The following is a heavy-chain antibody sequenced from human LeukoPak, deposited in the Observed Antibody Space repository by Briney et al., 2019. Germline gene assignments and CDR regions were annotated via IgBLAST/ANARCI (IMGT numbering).Heavy chain of an antibody. J-gene: IGHJ4*02. CDR2: ISWDSGSI. CDR3: AKGGYYYDSSGYSDYFDY. D-gene: IGHD3-22*01. V-gene: IGHV3-9*03. CDR1: GLTFDDYA. Sequence: GSSLRLSRSPSGLTFDDYAMHWVRQAPGKGLEWVSGISWDSGSIGYAYSVKGRFTISRDNAKNSLYLQMNSLRAEDMALYYCAKGGYYYDSSGYSDYFDYWGQGTLVTVSS.